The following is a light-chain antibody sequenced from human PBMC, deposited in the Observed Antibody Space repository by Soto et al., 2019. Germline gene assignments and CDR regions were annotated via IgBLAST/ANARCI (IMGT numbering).Light chain of an antibody. Sequence: QSVRTQPASVSGSPGQSITISCTGTSSNVGSYKLVSWYQQHPGKAPKLMIFEVNKRPSGVSNRFSGSKSGNTASLTISGLKVEDEADYYCCSSGGSPTYVFGTGTKVTAL. CDR1: SSNVGSYKL. CDR2: EVN. V-gene: IGLV2-23*02. J-gene: IGLJ1*01. CDR3: CSSGGSPTYV.